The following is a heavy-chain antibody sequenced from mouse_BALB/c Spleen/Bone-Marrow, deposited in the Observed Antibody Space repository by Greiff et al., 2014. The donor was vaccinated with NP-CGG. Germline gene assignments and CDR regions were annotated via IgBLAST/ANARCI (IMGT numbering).Heavy chain of an antibody. CDR2: ISNLAYSI. V-gene: IGHV5-15*02. Sequence: VQLKDSGGGLVQTGGSRKLSCAASGFTFSDYGMAWVRQAPGKGPEWVAFISNLAYSISYADTVTGRFTISRENVKNTLYLEMSSLRSEDTAMYYCARDLDGTGVFDYWGQGTTLTVSS. D-gene: IGHD4-1*01. CDR1: GFTFSDYG. CDR3: ARDLDGTGVFDY. J-gene: IGHJ2*01.